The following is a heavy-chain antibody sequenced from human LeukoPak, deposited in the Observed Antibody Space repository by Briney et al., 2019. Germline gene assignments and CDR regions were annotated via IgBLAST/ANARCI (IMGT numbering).Heavy chain of an antibody. CDR2: ISGNGGST. D-gene: IGHD3-10*01. CDR1: GFTFSSYA. J-gene: IGHJ4*02. Sequence: PGGSLRLSCAASGFTFSSYAMTWVRQAPGKGLEWVSGISGNGGSTYYADAVKGRFTISRDNSKNTLYLQMSSLRAEDTAVYYCAKVVRGVIGFDYWGQGTLVTVSS. CDR3: AKVVRGVIGFDY. V-gene: IGHV3-23*01.